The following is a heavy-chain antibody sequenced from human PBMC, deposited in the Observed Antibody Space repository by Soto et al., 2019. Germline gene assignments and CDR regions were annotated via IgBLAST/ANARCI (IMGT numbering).Heavy chain of an antibody. CDR3: ASSYRTLDQLLSTYYYGMDV. CDR1: GYSFTGYW. V-gene: IGHV5-10-1*01. CDR2: IDPSDSYT. Sequence: GESLKISCKGSGYSFTGYWISWVRQMPGKGLEWMGRIDPSDSYTNYSPSFQGHVTISADKSISTAYLQWSSLKASDTAMYYRASSYRTLDQLLSTYYYGMDVWGQGTTGSGSS. J-gene: IGHJ6*02. D-gene: IGHD2-2*01.